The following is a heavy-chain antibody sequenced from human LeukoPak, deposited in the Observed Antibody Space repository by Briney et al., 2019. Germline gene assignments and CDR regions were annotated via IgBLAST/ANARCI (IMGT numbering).Heavy chain of an antibody. V-gene: IGHV3-21*01. Sequence: GGSLRLSCAASGFTFSSYSMNWVRQAPGKGLEWVSSISSSSSYIYYADSVKGRFTISRDNAKNSLYLQMNSLRAEDTAVYYCAKGTHYDFWSGYLPYWGQGTLVTVSS. CDR2: ISSSSSYI. CDR3: AKGTHYDFWSGYLPY. CDR1: GFTFSSYS. D-gene: IGHD3-3*01. J-gene: IGHJ4*02.